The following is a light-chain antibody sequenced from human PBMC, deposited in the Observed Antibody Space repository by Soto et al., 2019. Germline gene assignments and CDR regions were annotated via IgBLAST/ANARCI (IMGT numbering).Light chain of an antibody. J-gene: IGKJ1*01. V-gene: IGKV1-5*01. Sequence: IPLTQSPLFLSASVGDRVTITCRASQSISKWLAWYQQKPGKAPKLLMYDVSSLESGVPSRFSGSGSGTEFTLTISSLQSDDFATYYCQQYHSYRTFGQGTKVDIK. CDR3: QQYHSYRT. CDR2: DVS. CDR1: QSISKW.